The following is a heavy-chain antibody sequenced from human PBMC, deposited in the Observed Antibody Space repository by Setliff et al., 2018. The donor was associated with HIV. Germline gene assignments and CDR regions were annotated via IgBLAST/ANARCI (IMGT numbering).Heavy chain of an antibody. CDR2: GSYSGSS. CDR1: GCSISSSSYY. J-gene: IGHJ4*02. Sequence: SETLSLTCSVSGCSISSSSYYWGWIRQPQGKGLQWIGSGSYSGSSYYNPSLKSRVTIAVDTSKNQYSLKLISMTAADTAVYYCASCHVGYAYDLNYWGQGALVTVSS. D-gene: IGHD3-16*01. CDR3: ASCHVGYAYDLNY. V-gene: IGHV4-39*01.